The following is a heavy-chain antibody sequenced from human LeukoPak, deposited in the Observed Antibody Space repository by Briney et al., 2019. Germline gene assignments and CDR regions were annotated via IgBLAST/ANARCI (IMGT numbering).Heavy chain of an antibody. CDR1: GGSISSGGYY. V-gene: IGHV4-31*03. CDR3: ARDSVAATKYYYYGMDV. J-gene: IGHJ6*02. D-gene: IGHD2-15*01. CDR2: IYCSGST. Sequence: SETLSLTCTVSGGSISSGGYYWSWIRQHPGKGLEWIGYIYCSGSTYYNPSLKSRVTISVDTSKNQFSLKLSSVTAADTAVYYCARDSVAATKYYYYGMDVWGQGTTVTVSS.